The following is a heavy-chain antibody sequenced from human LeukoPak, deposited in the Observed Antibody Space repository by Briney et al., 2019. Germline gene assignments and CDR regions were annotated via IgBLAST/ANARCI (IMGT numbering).Heavy chain of an antibody. D-gene: IGHD6-13*01. V-gene: IGHV3-30-3*01. CDR2: ISYDGSNK. Sequence: GGSLRLSCAASGFTFSSYAMHWVRQAPGKGLEWVAVISYDGSNKYYADSVKGRFTISRDNSKNTLYLQMNSLRAEDTAVYYCARDLGRRGSSCLDYWGQGTLVTVSS. J-gene: IGHJ4*02. CDR3: ARDLGRRGSSCLDY. CDR1: GFTFSSYA.